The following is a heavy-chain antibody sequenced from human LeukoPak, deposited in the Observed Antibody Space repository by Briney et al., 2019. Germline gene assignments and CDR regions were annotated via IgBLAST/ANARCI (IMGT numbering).Heavy chain of an antibody. V-gene: IGHV3-9*01. CDR3: AEGVSSGWHLDDFDN. D-gene: IGHD6-19*01. CDR1: GFTFDDYA. J-gene: IGHJ4*02. Sequence: GGSLRLSCAASGFTFDDYAMHWVRQAPGKGLEWVSGISWNSGSIGYADSVKGRFTISRDNAKNSLYLQMNSLRAEDTALYYWAEGVSSGWHLDDFDNRGQGTLGTVSS. CDR2: ISWNSGSI.